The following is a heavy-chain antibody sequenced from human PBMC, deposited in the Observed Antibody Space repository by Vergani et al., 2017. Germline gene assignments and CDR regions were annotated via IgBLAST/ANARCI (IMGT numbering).Heavy chain of an antibody. J-gene: IGHJ4*02. CDR1: GFTFSNAW. CDR3: TSYHRDGYNVAY. D-gene: IGHD5-24*01. CDR2: IKSKTDGGTT. V-gene: IGHV3-15*01. Sequence: EVQLVESGGGLVKPGGSLRLSCAASGFTFSNAWMSWVRQAPGKGLEWVGRIKSKTDGGTTDYAAPVKGRFTISRDDSKNTLYLQMNSLKTEDTAVYYCTSYHRDGYNVAYWGQGTLVTVSS.